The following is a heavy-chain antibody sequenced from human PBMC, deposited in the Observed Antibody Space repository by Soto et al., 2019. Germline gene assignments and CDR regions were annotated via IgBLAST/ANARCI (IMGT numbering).Heavy chain of an antibody. CDR3: ARINYYGSGTLESGSAY. D-gene: IGHD3-10*01. Sequence: GGSLRLSCAASGFTFNNYAMSWVRQAPGTGLEWVSYITSTGSAIHYVDSVKGRFTISRDNAKSTLYLQMDSLRAEDTAVYYCARINYYGSGTLESGSAYWGQGTLVTVSS. V-gene: IGHV3-48*01. CDR2: ITSTGSAI. J-gene: IGHJ4*02. CDR1: GFTFNNYA.